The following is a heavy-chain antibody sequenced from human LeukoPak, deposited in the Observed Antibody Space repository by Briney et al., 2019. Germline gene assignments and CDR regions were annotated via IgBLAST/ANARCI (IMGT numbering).Heavy chain of an antibody. Sequence: PSETLSLTCAVYGGTFSDYYWSWIRQPPGKGLEWIGEVNHGGSTNNNPSLKSRVTISVDTSKNQFSLNLRSVTAADTAVYYCARRDSGSWYLNYWGQGTLVTVSS. V-gene: IGHV4-34*01. D-gene: IGHD6-13*01. CDR3: ARRDSGSWYLNY. CDR1: GGTFSDYY. CDR2: VNHGGST. J-gene: IGHJ4*02.